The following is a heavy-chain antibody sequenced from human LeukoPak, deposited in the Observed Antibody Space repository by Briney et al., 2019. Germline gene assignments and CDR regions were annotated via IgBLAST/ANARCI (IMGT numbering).Heavy chain of an antibody. V-gene: IGHV4-39*01. CDR1: GVSISSSDYY. CDR2: IYYSGRT. Sequence: SETLSLTCTVSGVSISSSDYYWGWIRQPPGKGLEWIGSIYYSGRTYYNPPLKSRVTISEDTSKNQFSLKLSSVTAAGTAVYYCARHRTAINRYGPYDAFDIWGQGTMVTVSS. D-gene: IGHD5-18*01. CDR3: ARHRTAINRYGPYDAFDI. J-gene: IGHJ3*02.